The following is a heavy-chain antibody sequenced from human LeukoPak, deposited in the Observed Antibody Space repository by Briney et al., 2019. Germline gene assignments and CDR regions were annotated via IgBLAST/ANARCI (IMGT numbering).Heavy chain of an antibody. CDR2: ISSSSTII. J-gene: IGHJ4*02. Sequence: GGSLRLSCAASGFTFSTYNMNWVRQAPGKGLEWVSYISSSSTIIYYTDSVKGRFTISRDNAKNSLYLQMNSLRAEDTAMYYCARVGCSSTSCSDYFDYWGQGTLVTVSS. V-gene: IGHV3-48*04. CDR3: ARVGCSSTSCSDYFDY. D-gene: IGHD2-2*01. CDR1: GFTFSTYN.